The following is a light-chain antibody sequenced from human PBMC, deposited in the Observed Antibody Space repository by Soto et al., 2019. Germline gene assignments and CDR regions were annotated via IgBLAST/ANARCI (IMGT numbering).Light chain of an antibody. J-gene: IGKJ2*01. V-gene: IGKV2-28*01. CDR3: MQALQTPYT. CDR2: LGS. CDR1: QRLLHSNGNNF. Sequence: EIVMTQSPPSLTVTPGEPASISCRSSQRLLHSNGNNFLDWYLQKPGQSPQLLIYLGSNRASGVPDRVSGSGAGTDFTLKISRVEAEAVGVYYCMQALQTPYTFGQGTKLEIK.